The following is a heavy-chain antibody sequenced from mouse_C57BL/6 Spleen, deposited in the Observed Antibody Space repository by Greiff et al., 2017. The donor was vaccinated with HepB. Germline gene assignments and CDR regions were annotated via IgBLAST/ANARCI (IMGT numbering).Heavy chain of an antibody. CDR3: ARPRDGYYLDY. Sequence: VQLQQSGPELVKPGASVKISCKASGYSFTSYYIHWVKQRPGQGLEWIGWIYPGSGNTKYNEKFKGKATLTADTSSSTAYMQLSSLTSEDSAVYYCARPRDGYYLDYRGQGTTLTVSS. J-gene: IGHJ2*01. CDR1: GYSFTSYY. V-gene: IGHV1-66*01. CDR2: IYPGSGNT. D-gene: IGHD2-3*01.